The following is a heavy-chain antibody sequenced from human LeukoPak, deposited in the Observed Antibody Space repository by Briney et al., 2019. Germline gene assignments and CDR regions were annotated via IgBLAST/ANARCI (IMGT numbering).Heavy chain of an antibody. V-gene: IGHV4-34*01. Sequence: SETLSLTCAVYGGSFSGYYWSWIRQPPGKGLEWIGEINHSGSTSYNPSLKSRVTISVDTSKNQFSLKLSSVTAADTAVCYCARATAYYFDYWGQGTLVTVSS. J-gene: IGHJ4*02. CDR3: ARATAYYFDY. CDR2: INHSGST. CDR1: GGSFSGYY.